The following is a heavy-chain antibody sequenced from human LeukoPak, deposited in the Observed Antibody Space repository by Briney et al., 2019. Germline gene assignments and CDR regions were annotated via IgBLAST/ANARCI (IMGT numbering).Heavy chain of an antibody. Sequence: SETLSLTCVVSGYSISSGFNWGWIRQSPGKGLEWIATIYHSGSTYFNPSLQSRVTISVDTSKDQFSLKLNSVTAADTAVYYCASIGSLEGRPFDIWGQGTMVTVSS. J-gene: IGHJ3*02. CDR1: GYSISSGFN. CDR2: IYHSGST. V-gene: IGHV4-38-2*01. D-gene: IGHD1-1*01. CDR3: ASIGSLEGRPFDI.